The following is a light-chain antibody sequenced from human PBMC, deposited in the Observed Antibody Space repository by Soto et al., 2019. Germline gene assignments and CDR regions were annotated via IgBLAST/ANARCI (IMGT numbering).Light chain of an antibody. V-gene: IGLV2-14*01. CDR1: SSDVGGYNY. J-gene: IGLJ2*01. Sequence: QSALTQPASVSGSPGQSITISCTGTSSDVGGYNYVSWYQQHPGKAPKLMIYDVSNRPSGVSNRFSGSKSGNTASLTISCLQAEDDADYYCSSYSSSSTYVVFGGGTKLTVL. CDR2: DVS. CDR3: SSYSSSSTYVV.